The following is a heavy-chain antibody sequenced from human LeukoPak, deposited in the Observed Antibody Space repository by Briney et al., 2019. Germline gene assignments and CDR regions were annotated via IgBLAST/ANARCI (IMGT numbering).Heavy chain of an antibody. CDR2: IIPIFGTA. D-gene: IGHD6-19*01. V-gene: IGHV1-69*13. Sequence: SVKVSFKASRGTFSSYAISWVRQAPGQGLEWMGGIIPIFGTANYAQKFQGRVTIPADEATSTAYMELSSMRSEDTAVHYCARDGFIAVAGFRWFDPWGQGTLVTVSS. CDR3: ARDGFIAVAGFRWFDP. J-gene: IGHJ5*02. CDR1: RGTFSSYA.